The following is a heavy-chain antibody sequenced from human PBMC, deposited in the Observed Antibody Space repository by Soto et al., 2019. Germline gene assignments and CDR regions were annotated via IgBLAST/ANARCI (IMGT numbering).Heavy chain of an antibody. D-gene: IGHD3-22*01. CDR3: ARAYYESSGYYYVLGY. CDR1: GYTFTSYY. V-gene: IGHV1-46*01. Sequence: ASVKVSCKASGYTFTSYYMHWVRQAPGQGLEWMGIINPSGGSTSYAQKFQGRVTMTRDTSTSTVYMELSSLRSEDTAVYYCARAYYESSGYYYVLGYWGQGTLVTVSS. J-gene: IGHJ4*02. CDR2: INPSGGST.